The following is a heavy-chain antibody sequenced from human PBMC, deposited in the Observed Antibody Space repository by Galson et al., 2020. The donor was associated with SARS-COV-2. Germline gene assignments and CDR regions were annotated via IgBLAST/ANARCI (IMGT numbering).Heavy chain of an antibody. CDR1: GGSISSSYY. CDR2: ISYSGSS. V-gene: IGHV4-39*01. J-gene: IGHJ5*02. D-gene: IGHD5-12*01. Sequence: SETLSLTCTVSGGSISSSYYWGWIRQPPGEGLEWIGIISYSGSSYYNPSLKSRATMSVDTSMNQFSLKLTSVTAADTAVYYCARRGGSGYGSGWFNPWGQGTLVTVSS. CDR3: ARRGGSGYGSGWFNP.